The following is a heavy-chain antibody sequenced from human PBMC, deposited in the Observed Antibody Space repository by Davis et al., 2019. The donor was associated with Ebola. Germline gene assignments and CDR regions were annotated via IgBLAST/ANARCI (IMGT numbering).Heavy chain of an antibody. V-gene: IGHV3-23*05. CDR1: GFTFSSYA. CDR2: IVFSTGYT. CDR3: EAGNGGFDM. D-gene: IGHD4-23*01. J-gene: IGHJ3*02. Sequence: PGGSLRLSCAASGFTFSSYAMSWVRQAPGEGLEWVSIVFSTGYTYHSDSVRGRFTISRDKSKNTVFLHMDSLTLGDTAMYYCEAGNGGFDMWGQGTMVTVSS.